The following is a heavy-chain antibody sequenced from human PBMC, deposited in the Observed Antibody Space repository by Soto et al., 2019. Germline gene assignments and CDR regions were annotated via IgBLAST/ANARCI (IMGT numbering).Heavy chain of an antibody. CDR2: IYTDGRT. D-gene: IGHD3-22*01. V-gene: IGHV3-53*02. Sequence: EVQLVDTGGGLIQPGGSLRLSCAAFGFTVSTNYMSWVRQAPGRGLEWVSTIYTDGRTYYADSVKGRFTISRDNSKNTVYLQMNSLRAEDTAVYYCARGLFDSGGYYFDYWGQGTLVTVSS. CDR3: ARGLFDSGGYYFDY. CDR1: GFTVSTNY. J-gene: IGHJ4*02.